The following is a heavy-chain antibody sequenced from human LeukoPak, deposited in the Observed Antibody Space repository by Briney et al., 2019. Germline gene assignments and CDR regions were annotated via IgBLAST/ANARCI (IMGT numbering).Heavy chain of an antibody. J-gene: IGHJ6*03. CDR1: GGSISSSSYY. D-gene: IGHD3-3*01. Sequence: SETLSLTCTVSGGSISSSSYYWGWIRQPPGKGLEWIGSIYYSGSTYYNPSLKSRVTISVDTSKNQFSLKLSSVTAADTAVYYCARLRVHDYDFWSGYYPSHYYYYMDVWGKGTTVTVSS. CDR2: IYYSGST. CDR3: ARLRVHDYDFWSGYYPSHYYYYMDV. V-gene: IGHV4-39*01.